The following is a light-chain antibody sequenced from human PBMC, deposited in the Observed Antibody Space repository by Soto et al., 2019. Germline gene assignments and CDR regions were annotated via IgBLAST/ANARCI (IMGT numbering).Light chain of an antibody. V-gene: IGKV1-33*01. CDR3: QQYTNLPPFT. CDR2: DAS. Sequence: DIQVTQSPASLSASVGDRVTITCQASQDISNYLNWYQQKPGKAPNLLIYDASNLATVAPSRFSGSGAGTDCTFTIRNLPADDIAIYYCQQYTNLPPFTFGQGTKL. J-gene: IGKJ2*01. CDR1: QDISNY.